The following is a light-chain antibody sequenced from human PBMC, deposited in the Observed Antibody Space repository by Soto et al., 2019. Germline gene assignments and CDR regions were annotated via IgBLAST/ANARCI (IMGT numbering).Light chain of an antibody. J-gene: IGLJ2*01. CDR3: CSYAGSYTGV. Sequence: QSALTQPRSVSGSPGQSVTISCTGTSSDVGGYNYVSWYQQHPGKAPKLMIYDVSKRPSGVPDRFSGSKSGNTASPTISGLQAEDEADYYCCSYAGSYTGVFGGGTKVTVL. CDR1: SSDVGGYNY. CDR2: DVS. V-gene: IGLV2-11*01.